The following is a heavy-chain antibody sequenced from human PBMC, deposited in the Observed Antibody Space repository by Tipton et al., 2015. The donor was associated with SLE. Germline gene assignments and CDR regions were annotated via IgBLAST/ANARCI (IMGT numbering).Heavy chain of an antibody. V-gene: IGHV3-23*01. D-gene: IGHD3-9*01. CDR1: GFTFSSYA. CDR3: AKEGRYFDRLPLLGHWSFDL. J-gene: IGHJ2*01. Sequence: SLRLSCAASGFTFSSYAMSWVRQAPGKGLEWVSAISGSGGSTYYADSVKGRYTISRDNSKNTLYLQMNSLRAEDTAVYYYAKEGRYFDRLPLLGHWSFDLWGRGALVTVSS. CDR2: ISGSGGST.